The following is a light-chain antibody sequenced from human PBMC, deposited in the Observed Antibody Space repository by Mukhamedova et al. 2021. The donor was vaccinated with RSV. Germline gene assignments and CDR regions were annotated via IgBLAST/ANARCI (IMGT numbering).Light chain of an antibody. V-gene: IGKV1-5*03. CDR2: RAS. J-gene: IGKJ2*01. Sequence: WYQRRVHGKAPKLLIYRASTLANAIPSRFSGSGSGTEFTLTISSLQPDDFATYYCQQYNTYYTFGQGTKLEI. CDR3: QQYNTYYT.